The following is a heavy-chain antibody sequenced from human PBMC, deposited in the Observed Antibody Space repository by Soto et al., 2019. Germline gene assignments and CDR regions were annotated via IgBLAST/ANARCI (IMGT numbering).Heavy chain of an antibody. CDR1: GGSVTTYY. CDR2: TSHSGST. J-gene: IGHJ3*02. D-gene: IGHD3-10*01. Sequence: SETLSLTCTVFGGSVTTYYWTWIRQPPGKGLEWIGFTSHSGSTNYNPSLKSRVTMSVDTSKNQFSLKLNPVTAADTAVYYCVTGSGSSTSDAFDIWDRGTMVTVSS. V-gene: IGHV4-59*02. CDR3: VTGSGSSTSDAFDI.